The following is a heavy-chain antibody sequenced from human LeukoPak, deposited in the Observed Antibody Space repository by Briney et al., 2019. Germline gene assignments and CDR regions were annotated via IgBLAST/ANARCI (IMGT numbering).Heavy chain of an antibody. CDR3: ARGYYDRSGFSNPFGS. Sequence: SETLSLTCTVSGGSISTSYWSWIRQTPERRLEWVGYVHYTGKTNYNPSLNNRATILVDMSKNQFSLTLTSVTFADTAVYYCARGYYDRSGFSNPFGSWGQGTLVTVSA. D-gene: IGHD3-22*01. J-gene: IGHJ4*02. CDR1: GGSISTSY. CDR2: VHYTGKT. V-gene: IGHV4-59*12.